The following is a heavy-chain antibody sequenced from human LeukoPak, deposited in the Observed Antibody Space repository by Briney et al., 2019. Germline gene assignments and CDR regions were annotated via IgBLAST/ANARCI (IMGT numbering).Heavy chain of an antibody. D-gene: IGHD3-10*01. CDR2: IYTSGST. CDR3: ARGRTGLGEFEDFDY. CDR1: GGSISSGSYY. J-gene: IGHJ4*02. Sequence: PSQTLSLTCTVSGGSISSGSYYWSWIRQPAGTGLEWIGRIYTSGSTNYNPSLKSRVTISVDTSKNQFSLKLSSVTAADTAVYYCARGRTGLGEFEDFDYWGQGTLVTVSS. V-gene: IGHV4-61*02.